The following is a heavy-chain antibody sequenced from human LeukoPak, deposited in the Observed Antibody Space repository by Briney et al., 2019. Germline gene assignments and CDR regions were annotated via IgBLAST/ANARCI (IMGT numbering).Heavy chain of an antibody. CDR2: IRGDDGNT. CDR1: GYTFSNYG. Sequence: ASVKVSCKASGYTFSNYGISWVRQAPGQGLEWVGWIRGDDGNTNYAQKLQGRVTMTTDTSTSTAYMELRSLGSDETAVYYCARVDLLTGYYFFDYWGQGTLVTVSS. CDR3: ARVDLLTGYYFFDY. J-gene: IGHJ4*02. D-gene: IGHD3-9*01. V-gene: IGHV1-18*01.